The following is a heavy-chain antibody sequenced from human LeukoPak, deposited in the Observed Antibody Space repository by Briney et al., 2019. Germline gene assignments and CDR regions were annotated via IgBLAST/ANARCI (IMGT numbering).Heavy chain of an antibody. J-gene: IGHJ4*02. D-gene: IGHD5-12*01. Sequence: ASVKVSCKASGYTFISYGISWVRQAPGQGLEWMGWIGAYNGNTNYAQKLQGRVTMTTDTSTSTAYMELRSLRSDDTAVYYCARDVSGYDPVDYWGQGTLVTVSS. V-gene: IGHV1-18*01. CDR1: GYTFISYG. CDR3: ARDVSGYDPVDY. CDR2: IGAYNGNT.